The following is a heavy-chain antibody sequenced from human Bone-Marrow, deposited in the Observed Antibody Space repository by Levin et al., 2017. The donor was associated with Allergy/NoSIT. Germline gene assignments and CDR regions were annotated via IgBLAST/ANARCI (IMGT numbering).Heavy chain of an antibody. V-gene: IGHV1-3*01. CDR3: ARDDYGDPRRFDY. CDR1: GYTFTSYA. CDR2: INAGNGNT. Sequence: GESLKISCKASGYTFTSYAMHWVRQAPGQRLEWMGWINAGNGNTKYSQKFQGRVTITRDTSASTAYMELSSLRSEDTAVYYCARDDYGDPRRFDYWGQGTLVTVSS. D-gene: IGHD4-17*01. J-gene: IGHJ4*02.